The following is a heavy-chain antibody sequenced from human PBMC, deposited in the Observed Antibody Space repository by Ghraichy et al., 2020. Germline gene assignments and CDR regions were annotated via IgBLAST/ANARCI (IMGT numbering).Heavy chain of an antibody. Sequence: GGSLRLSCAASGFTFSSYSMNWVRQAPGKGLEWVSSISSSSSYIYYADSVKGRFTISRDNAKNSLYLQMNSLRAEDTAVYYCAREAHCGGDCYPDYWGQGTLVTVSS. CDR3: AREAHCGGDCYPDY. CDR2: ISSSSSYI. V-gene: IGHV3-21*01. J-gene: IGHJ4*02. D-gene: IGHD2-21*01. CDR1: GFTFSSYS.